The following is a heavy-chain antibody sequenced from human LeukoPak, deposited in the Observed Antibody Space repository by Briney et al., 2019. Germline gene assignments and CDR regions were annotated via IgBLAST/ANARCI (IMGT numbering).Heavy chain of an antibody. CDR2: IKQDGSAK. CDR1: GFTFSSYW. D-gene: IGHD5-24*01. V-gene: IGHV3-7*05. CDR3: ARGRDGYKSAFDI. Sequence: GGSLRLSCAASGFTFSSYWMTWVRQAPGKGLEWVANIKQDGSAKYYVDSVKGRFTISRDNAKNSLYLQMNSLTAEDTAVYYCARGRDGYKSAFDIWGQGTMVTASS. J-gene: IGHJ3*02.